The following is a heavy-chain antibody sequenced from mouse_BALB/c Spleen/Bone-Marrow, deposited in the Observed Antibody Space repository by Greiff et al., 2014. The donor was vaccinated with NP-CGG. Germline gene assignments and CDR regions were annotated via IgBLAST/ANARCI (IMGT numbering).Heavy chain of an antibody. CDR1: GYTFTSYV. J-gene: IGHJ1*01. D-gene: IGHD1-1*01. V-gene: IGHV1-14*01. Sequence: VQLQQPGPELVKPGASVKMSCKASGYTFTSYVIHWVKQKPGQGLEWIGYINPYNDGTKYNEKFKGKATLTSDKSSSTAYMELSSLTSEDSAVYYGARGGYYGTSLYWYFDVWGAGTTVTVSS. CDR3: ARGGYYGTSLYWYFDV. CDR2: INPYNDGT.